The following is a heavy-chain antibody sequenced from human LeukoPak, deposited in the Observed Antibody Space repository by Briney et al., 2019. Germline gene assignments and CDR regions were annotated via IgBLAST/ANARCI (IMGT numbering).Heavy chain of an antibody. V-gene: IGHV3-21*01. CDR2: ISSSSSYI. CDR1: GFTFSSYS. D-gene: IGHD4-17*01. CDR3: ARDPRGDYVFDY. Sequence: SGGSLRLSCAASGFTFSSYSMNWVRQALGKGLEWVSSISSSSSYIYYADSVKGRFTISRDNAKNSLYLQMNSLRAEDTAVYYCARDPRGDYVFDYWGQGTLVTVSS. J-gene: IGHJ4*02.